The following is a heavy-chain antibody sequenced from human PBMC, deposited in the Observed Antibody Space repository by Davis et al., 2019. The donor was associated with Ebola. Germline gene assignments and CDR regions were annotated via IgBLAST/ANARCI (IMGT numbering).Heavy chain of an antibody. CDR3: ARVRDAYNIGLGDY. D-gene: IGHD5-24*01. CDR1: GFTFSSYT. V-gene: IGHV3-23*01. Sequence: PGGSLRLSCAASGFTFSSYTMSWVRQAPGKGLEWVSGISVNGGSTYYAVSVKGRFIISRDNSKNTMFLQMNSLRAEDTAIYYCARVRDAYNIGLGDYWGQGTLVTVSS. CDR2: ISVNGGST. J-gene: IGHJ4*02.